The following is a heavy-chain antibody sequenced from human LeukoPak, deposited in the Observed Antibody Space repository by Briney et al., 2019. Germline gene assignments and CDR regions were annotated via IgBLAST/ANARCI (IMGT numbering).Heavy chain of an antibody. Sequence: GGSLRLSCAASGFTFTSYAMTWVRQAPSKGLERLSAISGSGGRTYYADSVKGRFTISRDNSKNTLYLQMNSLRAEHTAIYYCAKDVFLLSGRGDDYWGQGTLVTVSS. V-gene: IGHV3-23*01. CDR2: ISGSGGRT. D-gene: IGHD2-15*01. CDR3: AKDVFLLSGRGDDY. CDR1: GFTFTSYA. J-gene: IGHJ4*02.